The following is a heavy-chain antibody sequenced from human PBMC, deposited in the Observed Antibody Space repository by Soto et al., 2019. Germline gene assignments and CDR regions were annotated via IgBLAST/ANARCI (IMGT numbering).Heavy chain of an antibody. CDR2: ISYDGSNK. Sequence: QVQLVESGGGVVQPGRSLRLSCAASGFTFSSYGMHWVRQAPGKGLEWVAVISYDGSNKYYADSVKGRFTISRDNSKNSLYLEMNSLRAEDTAVYYCAKDGGDSGSSLFHIPISYYFDYWGQGTLVTVSS. V-gene: IGHV3-30*18. D-gene: IGHD1-26*01. CDR3: AKDGGDSGSSLFHIPISYYFDY. CDR1: GFTFSSYG. J-gene: IGHJ4*02.